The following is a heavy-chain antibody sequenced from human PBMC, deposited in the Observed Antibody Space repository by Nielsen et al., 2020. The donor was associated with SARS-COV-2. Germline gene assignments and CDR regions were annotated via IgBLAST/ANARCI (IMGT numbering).Heavy chain of an antibody. Sequence: ESLKISCAASGFTFSDYYMSWIRQPPGKGLEWIGYIYYSGSTNYNPSLKSRVTMSLDTSKNQFSLKLTSVTAADTAVYFCARGVLMNGYAFDSWGQGTLITVSS. D-gene: IGHD3-16*01. V-gene: IGHV4-59*01. CDR2: IYYSGST. CDR3: ARGVLMNGYAFDS. J-gene: IGHJ4*02. CDR1: GFTFSDYY.